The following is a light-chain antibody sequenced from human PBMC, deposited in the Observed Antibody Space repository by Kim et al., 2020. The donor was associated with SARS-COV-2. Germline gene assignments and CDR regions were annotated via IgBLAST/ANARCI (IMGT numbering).Light chain of an antibody. V-gene: IGKV1-16*02. CDR2: GAS. CDR3: QQYNGYPYT. J-gene: IGKJ2*01. Sequence: SASVGDRVTITCRASQGINNYLAWFKQKPGKAPKSLIYGASSLHSGVPSKFSGSGFGTDFTLTISDLQPEDFASYYCQQYNGYPYTFGQGTKLEI. CDR1: QGINNY.